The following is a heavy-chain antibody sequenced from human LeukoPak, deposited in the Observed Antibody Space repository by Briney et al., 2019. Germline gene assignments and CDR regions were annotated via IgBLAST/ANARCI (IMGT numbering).Heavy chain of an antibody. CDR1: GGSFSGYY. V-gene: IGHV4-34*01. Sequence: SETLSLTCAVYGGSFSGYYWSWIRQPPGKGLEWIGEINHSGSTNYNPSLKSRVTISVDTSKNQFSLKLSSVTAADTAVYYSARLNYYDSSGHYAFGIWGQGTMVTVSS. J-gene: IGHJ3*02. CDR2: INHSGST. CDR3: ARLNYYDSSGHYAFGI. D-gene: IGHD3-22*01.